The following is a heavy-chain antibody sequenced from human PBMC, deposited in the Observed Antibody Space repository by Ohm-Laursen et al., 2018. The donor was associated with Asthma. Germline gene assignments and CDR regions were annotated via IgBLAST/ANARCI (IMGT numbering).Heavy chain of an antibody. J-gene: IGHJ4*02. CDR2: ISSSSSYT. Sequence: SLRLSCAASGFTFSSYRMHWVRQAPGKGLEWVSYISSSSSYTNYTDSVKGRFTISRDNAKNSLYLQMNSLRAEDTAVYYCASSEYGSGSYSVYWGQGTLVTVSS. D-gene: IGHD3-10*01. CDR1: GFTFSSYR. CDR3: ASSEYGSGSYSVY. V-gene: IGHV3-21*05.